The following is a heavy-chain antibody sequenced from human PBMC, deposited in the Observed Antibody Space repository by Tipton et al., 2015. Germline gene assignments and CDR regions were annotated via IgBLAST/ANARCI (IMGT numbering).Heavy chain of an antibody. CDR1: GFTLGSYS. CDR3: ARDRDQGALPSEVDY. J-gene: IGHJ4*02. V-gene: IGHV3-48*02. CDR2: IHRSGTPI. D-gene: IGHD1-26*01. Sequence: SLRLSCAASGFTLGSYSMNWVRQAPGKGLDWLSYIHRSGTPIYYTESGKGRFTISRDEAKNSLYLQMNSLRDEDTGVYYCARDRDQGALPSEVDYWGQGTLVTVSS.